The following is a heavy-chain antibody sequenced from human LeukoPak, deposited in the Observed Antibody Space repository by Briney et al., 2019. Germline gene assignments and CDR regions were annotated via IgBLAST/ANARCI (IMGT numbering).Heavy chain of an antibody. CDR2: ISSSSSYT. D-gene: IGHD4/OR15-4a*01. CDR3: ARDRARFDY. CDR1: GFTFSDYY. J-gene: IGHJ4*02. V-gene: IGHV3-11*05. Sequence: GGSRRLSFAAAGFTFSDYYRSLILQAPRKRLEWVSYISSSSSYTNYADSVKGRFTISRDNAKNSLYLQMNSLRAEDTAVYYCARDRARFDYWGQGTLVTVSS.